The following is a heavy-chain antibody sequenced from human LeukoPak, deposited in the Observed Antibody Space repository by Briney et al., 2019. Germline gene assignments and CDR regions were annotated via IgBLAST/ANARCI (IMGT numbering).Heavy chain of an antibody. J-gene: IGHJ4*02. CDR3: ARRAGAYSHPYDY. CDR2: ISGSGDST. V-gene: IGHV3-23*01. Sequence: GGSLRLSCAASGFTFSNYAMRWVRQAPGKGLEWVSGISGSGDSTYYADSVKGRFTISRDNSKNTLYLQMNSLRAEDTAVYYCARRAGAYSHPYDYWGQGTLVTVSS. D-gene: IGHD4/OR15-4a*01. CDR1: GFTFSNYA.